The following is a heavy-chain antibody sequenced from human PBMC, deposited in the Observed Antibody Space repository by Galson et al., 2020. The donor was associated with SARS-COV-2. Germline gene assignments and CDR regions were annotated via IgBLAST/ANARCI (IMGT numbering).Heavy chain of an antibody. Sequence: GGSLRLSCAVSGFTLSHHWMHWVRQPPGKGLVWVSRLYSQVSSTSYADSVKGRFTISGDNAKNTLYLQMNGLRAEDTAVYYCARGDMGNDYFDYWGQGTLVTVSS. CDR3: ARGDMGNDYFDY. V-gene: IGHV3-74*01. CDR1: GFTLSHHW. D-gene: IGHD7-27*01. CDR2: LYSQVSST. J-gene: IGHJ4*02.